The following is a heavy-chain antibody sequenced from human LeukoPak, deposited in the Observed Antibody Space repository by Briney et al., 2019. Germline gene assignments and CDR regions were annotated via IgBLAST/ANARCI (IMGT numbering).Heavy chain of an antibody. D-gene: IGHD4-17*01. V-gene: IGHV3-66*01. CDR2: IYSGGNT. CDR1: GFTFSSNY. J-gene: IGHJ4*02. Sequence: GGSLTLSCAVSGFTFSSNYMTWVRQAPGEGLEGVSVIYSGGNTYYADSVKGRFTISIDNFKNTLYLQVNNLRAEDSAGYFCARRGYGDYAPFAYWGQGTLVTVSS. CDR3: ARRGYGDYAPFAY.